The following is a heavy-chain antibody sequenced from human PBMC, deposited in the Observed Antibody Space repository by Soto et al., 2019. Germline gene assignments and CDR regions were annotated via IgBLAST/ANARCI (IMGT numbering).Heavy chain of an antibody. CDR2: INHSGST. D-gene: IGHD3-3*01. V-gene: IGHV4-34*01. J-gene: IGHJ5*02. CDR3: ARGITIFGVVTGRGWFDP. Sequence: PSETLSLTCAVYGGSFSGYYWSWIRQPPGKGLEWIGEINHSGSTNYNPSLKSRVTISVDTSKNQFSLKLSSVTAADTAVYYCARGITIFGVVTGRGWFDPGGQGTLVTVSS. CDR1: GGSFSGYY.